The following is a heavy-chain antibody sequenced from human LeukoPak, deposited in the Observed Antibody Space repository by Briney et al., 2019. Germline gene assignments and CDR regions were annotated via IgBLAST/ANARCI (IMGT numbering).Heavy chain of an antibody. CDR3: ARDYPFSGTRYYFDY. Sequence: PGRSLRLSCAASGFTFSSYSMNWVRQAPGKGLEWVSSISSSSSYIYYADSVKGRFTISRDNAKNSLYLQMNSLRAEDTAVYYCARDYPFSGTRYYFDYWGQGTLVTVSS. CDR1: GFTFSSYS. D-gene: IGHD3-10*01. CDR2: ISSSSSYI. V-gene: IGHV3-21*01. J-gene: IGHJ4*02.